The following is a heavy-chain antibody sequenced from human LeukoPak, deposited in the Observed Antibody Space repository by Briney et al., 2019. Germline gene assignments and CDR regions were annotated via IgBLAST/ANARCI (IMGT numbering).Heavy chain of an antibody. D-gene: IGHD3-10*01. CDR3: ARRYYIET. J-gene: IGHJ4*02. V-gene: IGHV3-74*01. CDR1: GFRFSESW. Sequence: RSGGSLRLSCAASGFRFSESWMHWVRQAPGKGLEWVSRIKRYGNTTSYADSVKGRFTVSRDNAKNMLYLEMNSLRVDDTAVYYCARRYYIETWGQGTLVSVSS. CDR2: IKRYGNTT.